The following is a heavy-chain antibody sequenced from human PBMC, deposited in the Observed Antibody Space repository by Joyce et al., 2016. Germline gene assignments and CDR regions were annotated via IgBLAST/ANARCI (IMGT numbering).Heavy chain of an antibody. D-gene: IGHD4-23*01. CDR1: GFGFSTYG. CDR3: AKDPSYGGYYFDY. V-gene: IGHV3-30*18. J-gene: IGHJ4*02. Sequence: QVQLVESGGGVVQPGRSLRLSCAASGFGFSTYGMHWVRQAPGRGLEWLAVISFHGINTYYADTVKGRFTISRDNSKNTLYLQMNSLRPEDTAVYYCAKDPSYGGYYFDYWGQGSLVTVSS. CDR2: ISFHGINT.